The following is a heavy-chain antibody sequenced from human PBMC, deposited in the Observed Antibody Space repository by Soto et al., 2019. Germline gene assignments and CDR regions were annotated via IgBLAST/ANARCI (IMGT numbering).Heavy chain of an antibody. D-gene: IGHD3-9*01. CDR3: ARDARGTQGFDAMDI. Sequence: ASVKVSCKASGYIFTGYHIHWVRQAPGRGLEWMGWINPNSGDTEYAQNFQGRVTMTRDTSFNLVYMEMSGLMSDDTAVYYCARDARGTQGFDAMDIWGQGTTVTVSS. CDR1: GYIFTGYH. CDR2: INPNSGDT. V-gene: IGHV1-2*02. J-gene: IGHJ6*02.